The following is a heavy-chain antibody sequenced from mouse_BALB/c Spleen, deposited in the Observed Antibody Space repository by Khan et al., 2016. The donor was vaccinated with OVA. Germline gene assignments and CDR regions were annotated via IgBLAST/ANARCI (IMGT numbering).Heavy chain of an antibody. CDR3: GRDGAYHRNDGWFAY. Sequence: QVQLQQSGAELARPGASVKMSCKASGYTFTSYTIHWIKKRPGQGLEWIGYINPSNGYTNYNQQFKDKATLTTDKSSTTAYLQLSSLTSDDSAVYNCGRDGAYHRNDGWFAYWGQGTLVTVSA. J-gene: IGHJ3*01. CDR1: GYTFTSYT. V-gene: IGHV1-4*01. D-gene: IGHD2-14*01. CDR2: INPSNGYT.